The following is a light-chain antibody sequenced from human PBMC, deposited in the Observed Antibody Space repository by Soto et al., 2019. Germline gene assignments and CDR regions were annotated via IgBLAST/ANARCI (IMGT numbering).Light chain of an antibody. CDR1: QSISSW. Sequence: DIQMTQSPSTLSASVGDRVTITCRASQSISSWLAWYQQEPGKAPKLLISTASSLESGVPSRFSGSGSGTEFALTISSLQPDDFATYYCQQYSTYPWTCGRGTKVEIK. CDR3: QQYSTYPWT. V-gene: IGKV1-5*03. CDR2: TAS. J-gene: IGKJ1*01.